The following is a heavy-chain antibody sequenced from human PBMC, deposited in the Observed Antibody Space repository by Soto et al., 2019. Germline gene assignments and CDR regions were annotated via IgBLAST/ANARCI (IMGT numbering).Heavy chain of an antibody. J-gene: IGHJ4*02. D-gene: IGHD5-12*01. V-gene: IGHV4-4*07. CDR2: IFSSGST. CDR3: AREGSYSAYNFAHGIQLWSFDF. Sequence: SETLSLTCTVSGGSINTFYWSWVRQPAGKGLEWIGRIFSSGSTSFNPSLESRVAMSVDTSKNHFSLNLSSVTAADMAAYYCAREGSYSAYNFAHGIQLWSFDFWGQGALVTVSS. CDR1: GGSINTFY.